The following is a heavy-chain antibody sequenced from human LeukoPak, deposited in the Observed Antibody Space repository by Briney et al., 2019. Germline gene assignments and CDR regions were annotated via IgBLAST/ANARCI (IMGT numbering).Heavy chain of an antibody. CDR3: ARETGYYDSRGYYYRGAAFDI. J-gene: IGHJ3*02. CDR2: IYYSGST. D-gene: IGHD3-22*01. CDR1: GGSISSGDYY. V-gene: IGHV4-30-4*01. Sequence: SETLSLTCTVSGGSISSGDYYWSWIRQPPGKGLEWFGYIYYSGSTYYNPSLKSRVTISVDTSKNQFSLKLNSVTAADTAVYYCARETGYYDSRGYYYRGAAFDIWGQGTMVTVSS.